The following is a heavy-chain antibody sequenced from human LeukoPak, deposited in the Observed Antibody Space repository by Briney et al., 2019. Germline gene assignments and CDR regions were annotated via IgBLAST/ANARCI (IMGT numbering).Heavy chain of an antibody. Sequence: GGSLRLSCAASGFTFSNYWMHWVRQTPAKGLVWVSRIGSDGAYTSSADSVKGRFTMSRDNAKNTLYLQMNSLRVEDTAVYYCVRDGQQLAFDKWGQGTLVTVSS. CDR2: IGSDGAYT. J-gene: IGHJ4*02. CDR1: GFTFSNYW. V-gene: IGHV3-74*01. CDR3: VRDGQQLAFDK. D-gene: IGHD6-13*01.